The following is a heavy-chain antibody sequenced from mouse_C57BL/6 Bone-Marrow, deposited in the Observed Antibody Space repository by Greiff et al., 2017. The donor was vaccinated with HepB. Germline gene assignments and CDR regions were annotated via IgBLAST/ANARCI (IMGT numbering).Heavy chain of an antibody. Sequence: VQLQQPGAELVKPGASVKLSCKASGYTFTSYWMQWVKQRPGQGLEWIGEIDPSDSYTNYNQKFKGKATLTVDTSSSTAYMQLSSLTSEDSAVYYCARHYYGSSYVWYFDVWGTGTTVTVSS. D-gene: IGHD1-1*01. CDR3: ARHYYGSSYVWYFDV. CDR1: GYTFTSYW. V-gene: IGHV1-50*01. J-gene: IGHJ1*03. CDR2: IDPSDSYT.